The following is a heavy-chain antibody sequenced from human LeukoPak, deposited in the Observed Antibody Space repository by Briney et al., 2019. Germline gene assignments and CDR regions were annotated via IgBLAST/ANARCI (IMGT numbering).Heavy chain of an antibody. CDR3: ARYITIFGVVINYGMDV. CDR2: INHSGST. Sequence: SSETLSLTCAVYGGSFSGYYWSWIRQPPGKGLEWIGEINHSGSTNYNPSLKSRVTISVDTSKNQFSLKLSSVTAADTAVYYCARYITIFGVVINYGMDVWGQGTTVTVSS. CDR1: GGSFSGYY. D-gene: IGHD3-3*01. J-gene: IGHJ6*02. V-gene: IGHV4-34*01.